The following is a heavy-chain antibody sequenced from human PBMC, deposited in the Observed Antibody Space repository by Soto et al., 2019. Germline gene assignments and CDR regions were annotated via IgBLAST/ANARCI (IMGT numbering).Heavy chain of an antibody. CDR3: AKDTDYYDSSGYYPPVFDY. D-gene: IGHD3-22*01. Sequence: GSLRLSCAASGFTFSSYAMSWVRQAPGKGLEWVSAISGSGGSTYYADSVKGRFTISRDNSKNTLYLQMNSLRAEDTAVYYCAKDTDYYDSSGYYPPVFDYWGQGTLVTVSS. CDR2: ISGSGGST. V-gene: IGHV3-23*01. J-gene: IGHJ4*02. CDR1: GFTFSSYA.